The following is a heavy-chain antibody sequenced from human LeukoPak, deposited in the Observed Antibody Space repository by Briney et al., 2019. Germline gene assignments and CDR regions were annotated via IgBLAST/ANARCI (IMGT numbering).Heavy chain of an antibody. Sequence: SQTLSLTCAVSGGSISSGGYSWSWIRQPPGKGLEWIGYIYHSGSTYYNPSLKSRVTISVDTSKNQFSLKLSSVTAADTAVYYCASRRYCSSTSCYIGSGAFDIWGQGTMVTVSS. CDR3: ASRRYCSSTSCYIGSGAFDI. J-gene: IGHJ3*02. CDR2: IYHSGST. CDR1: GGSISSGGYS. D-gene: IGHD2-2*02. V-gene: IGHV4-30-2*02.